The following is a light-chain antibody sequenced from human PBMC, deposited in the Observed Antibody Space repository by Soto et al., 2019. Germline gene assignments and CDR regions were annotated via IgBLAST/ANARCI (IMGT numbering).Light chain of an antibody. CDR1: QSISSW. CDR2: DAS. J-gene: IGKJ2*01. CDR3: QQYNSYLHT. V-gene: IGKV1-5*01. Sequence: DIQMTQSPSTLSASVGDRVTITCRASQSISSWLAWYQQKPGKAPKLLIYDASSLESGVPSRFSGSGSGSEFTLTISSLQPDDFATYYCQQYNSYLHTFAQGTKLEIK.